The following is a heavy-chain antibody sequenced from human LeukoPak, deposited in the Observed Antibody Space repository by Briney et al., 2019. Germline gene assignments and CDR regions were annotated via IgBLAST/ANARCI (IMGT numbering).Heavy chain of an antibody. CDR1: GFTFRNYG. Sequence: AGGSLRLSCAASGFTFRNYGMHWVRQAPGKGLAWVAFIRYDGTNQYYADSVKGRFTISRDNSKNTLYLQMNSLRAEDTAVYYCARETQRFRRDNGYMDVWGKGTTVTVSS. J-gene: IGHJ6*03. D-gene: IGHD1-1*01. V-gene: IGHV3-30*02. CDR2: IRYDGTNQ. CDR3: ARETQRFRRDNGYMDV.